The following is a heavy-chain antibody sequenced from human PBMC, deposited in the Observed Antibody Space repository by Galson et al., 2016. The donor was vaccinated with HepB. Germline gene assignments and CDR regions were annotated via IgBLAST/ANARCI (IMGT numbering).Heavy chain of an antibody. CDR1: GYSFSNYW. J-gene: IGHJ6*03. CDR2: IDPGDSDA. Sequence: QSGAEVTKPGESLKISCKGSGYSFSNYWIGWVRQMPGKGLEWMGIIDPGDSDAKYSPSFQGQVTISADKSTTTAYLQWSSLKASDTAMYYCARRSMVVVASSPYYYMDVWGTGTTVTVSS. CDR3: ARRSMVVVASSPYYYMDV. V-gene: IGHV5-51*01. D-gene: IGHD2-15*01.